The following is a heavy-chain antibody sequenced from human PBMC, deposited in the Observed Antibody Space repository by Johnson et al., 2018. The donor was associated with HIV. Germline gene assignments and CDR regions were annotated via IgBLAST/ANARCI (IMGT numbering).Heavy chain of an antibody. CDR1: GFTFDDYG. J-gene: IGHJ3*02. Sequence: VQLVESGGGLVQPGGSLRLSCAASGFTFDDYGMSWVRQAPGQGLEWVSGINWNGGSTGYADSVKGRFTISRDNAKNSLYLQMNSLRAEDTALYYCARERGSGSYYSAFDSWGQGTMVTVSS. CDR3: ARERGSGSYYSAFDS. D-gene: IGHD1-26*01. V-gene: IGHV3-20*04. CDR2: INWNGGST.